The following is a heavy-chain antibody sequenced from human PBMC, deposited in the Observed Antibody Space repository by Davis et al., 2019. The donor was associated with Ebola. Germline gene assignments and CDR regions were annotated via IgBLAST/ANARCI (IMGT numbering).Heavy chain of an antibody. J-gene: IGHJ4*02. Sequence: GESLKISCAASGFTFSAYGMHWVRQAPGKGLEWVAIIWYDGTNRQYADSVKGRFTISRDNSKNTLYLQMNSLRAEDTAVYYCVGYCGGDCYSGNYWGQGILVTVSS. CDR1: GFTFSAYG. V-gene: IGHV3-33*01. D-gene: IGHD2-21*02. CDR3: VGYCGGDCYSGNY. CDR2: IWYDGTNR.